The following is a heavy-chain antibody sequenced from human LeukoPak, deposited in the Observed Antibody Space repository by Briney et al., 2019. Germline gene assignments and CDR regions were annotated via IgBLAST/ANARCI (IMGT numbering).Heavy chain of an antibody. Sequence: PSETLSLTCTVSGGSLSSYYWSWIRPPPGKGLEWIGYIYYSGSTNYNPSLKSRVAISVDTSKNQFSLKLSSVTAADTAVYYCARARGDYGPYWFDPWGQGTLVTVSS. V-gene: IGHV4-59*01. CDR2: IYYSGST. CDR1: GGSLSSYY. J-gene: IGHJ5*02. D-gene: IGHD4-17*01. CDR3: ARARGDYGPYWFDP.